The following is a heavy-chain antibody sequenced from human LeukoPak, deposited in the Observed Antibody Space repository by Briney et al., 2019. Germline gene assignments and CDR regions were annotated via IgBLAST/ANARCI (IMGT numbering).Heavy chain of an antibody. CDR3: DSGADYVYIDY. CDR1: GFTVTSNY. D-gene: IGHD4-17*01. Sequence: PGGSLRLSCAASGFTVTSNYMSWVRQAPGKGLEWVSDIYSGGRTYHADSVKGRFSISRDNSKNTVYLQMNSPRAEDTAVYYCDSGADYVYIDYWGQGTLVTVSS. CDR2: IYSGGRT. V-gene: IGHV3-53*01. J-gene: IGHJ4*02.